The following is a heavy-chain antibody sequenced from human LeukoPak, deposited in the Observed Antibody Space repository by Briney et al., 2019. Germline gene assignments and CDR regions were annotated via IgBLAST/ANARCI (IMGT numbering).Heavy chain of an antibody. Sequence: GASVKVSCKASGYTFTSYGISWVRQAPGQGLEWMGWMNPNSGNTGYAQKFQGRVTMTRNTSISTAYMELSSLRSEDTAVYYCASNLPHYDFWSGPHYYYYGMDVWGQGTTVTVSS. V-gene: IGHV1-8*02. J-gene: IGHJ6*02. D-gene: IGHD3-3*01. CDR2: MNPNSGNT. CDR3: ASNLPHYDFWSGPHYYYYGMDV. CDR1: GYTFTSYG.